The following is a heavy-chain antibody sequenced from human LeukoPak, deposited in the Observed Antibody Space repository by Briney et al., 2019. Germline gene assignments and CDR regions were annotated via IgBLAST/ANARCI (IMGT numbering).Heavy chain of an antibody. Sequence: SETLSLTCTVFGGSISSYYWSWIRQPPGKGLEWIGYIYYSGSTNYNPSLKSRVTISVDTSKDQFSLKLSSVTAADTAVYYCAGPDSGFPWVTWGQGTLVTVSS. CDR1: GGSISSYY. CDR2: IYYSGST. J-gene: IGHJ5*02. CDR3: AGPDSGFPWVT. D-gene: IGHD6-19*01. V-gene: IGHV4-59*08.